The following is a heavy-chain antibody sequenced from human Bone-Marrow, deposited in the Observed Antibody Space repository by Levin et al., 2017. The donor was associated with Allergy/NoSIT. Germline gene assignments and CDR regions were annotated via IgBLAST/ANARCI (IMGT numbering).Heavy chain of an antibody. Sequence: PGGSLRLSCTGSGFTFRNAWMSWVRQAPGKGLEWVGRMKSKGSGGTTDYAAPVKGRFTVSRDDSKNTLYLQMSSLKTEDTAVYYCTWHHTTNYYMDVWGKGTTVTVSS. J-gene: IGHJ6*03. CDR1: GFTFRNAW. CDR3: TWHHTTNYYMDV. V-gene: IGHV3-15*01. D-gene: IGHD1-26*01. CDR2: MKSKGSGGTT.